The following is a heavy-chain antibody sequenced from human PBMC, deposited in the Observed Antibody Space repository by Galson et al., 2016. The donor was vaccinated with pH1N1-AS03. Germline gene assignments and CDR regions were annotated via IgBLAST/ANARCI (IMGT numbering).Heavy chain of an antibody. Sequence: TLSLTCTVSGDSISRGNYFWSWIRQPAGKGLEWIGCIRASGSTDYKPSLKSRVTVSLDPSKNQFSLKLNSVTAADTAFYYCARAGWGGDSWGQGTLVTVSS. CDR2: IRASGST. D-gene: IGHD3-16*01. CDR3: ARAGWGGDS. V-gene: IGHV4-61*02. CDR1: GDSISRGNYF. J-gene: IGHJ4*02.